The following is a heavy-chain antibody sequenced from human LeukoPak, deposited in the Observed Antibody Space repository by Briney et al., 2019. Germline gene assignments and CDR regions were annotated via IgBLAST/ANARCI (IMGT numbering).Heavy chain of an antibody. Sequence: GASVKVSCKASGYTFTSYAMNWVRQAPGQGLEWMGWINTNTGNPTYAQGFTGRFVFSLDTSVSTAYLQISSLKAEDTAVYYCARDGGGGYCSGGSCYEIGFLGNDYWGQGTLVTVSS. D-gene: IGHD2-15*01. CDR1: GYTFTSYA. CDR3: ARDGGGGYCSGGSCYEIGFLGNDY. J-gene: IGHJ4*02. V-gene: IGHV7-4-1*02. CDR2: INTNTGNP.